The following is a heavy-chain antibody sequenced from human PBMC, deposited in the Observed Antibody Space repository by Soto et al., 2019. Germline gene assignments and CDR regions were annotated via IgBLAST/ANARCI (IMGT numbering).Heavy chain of an antibody. CDR1: GFTFSSYA. J-gene: IGHJ4*02. V-gene: IGHV3-23*01. CDR2: ISGSGGST. D-gene: IGHD3-16*01. CDR3: AKARYYDYVWGSYVPDY. Sequence: EVQLLESGGGLVQPGGSLRLSCAASGFTFSSYAMSWVRQAPGKGLEWVSAISGSGGSTYYADSVKGRFTISRDNSKNTLYLQMNSLRAEDTAVYYCAKARYYDYVWGSYVPDYWGQGTLVTVSS.